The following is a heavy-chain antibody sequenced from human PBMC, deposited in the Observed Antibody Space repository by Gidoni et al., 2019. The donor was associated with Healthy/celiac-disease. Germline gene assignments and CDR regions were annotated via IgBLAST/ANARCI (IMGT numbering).Heavy chain of an antibody. CDR3: ARGGGYSYGFFDY. Sequence: QVQLVQSGAEVTQPGSSVQVSCTASGGTLSSYAISWVRQAPGQGPEWPGGIIPIFGTANCTQKCQSRDTITADESTSTAYMELGSLRSEDTAVYYCARGGGYSYGFFDYWGQGTLVTVSS. J-gene: IGHJ4*02. CDR2: IIPIFGTA. CDR1: GGTLSSYA. V-gene: IGHV1-69*01. D-gene: IGHD5-18*01.